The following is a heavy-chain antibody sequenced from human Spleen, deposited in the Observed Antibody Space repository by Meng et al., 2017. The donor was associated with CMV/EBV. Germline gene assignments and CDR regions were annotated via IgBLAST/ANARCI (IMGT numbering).Heavy chain of an antibody. D-gene: IGHD1-26*01. Sequence: GSPFSSSKFPRGRQAPGQGLEWMGISNPSGGSKVYAQKFQGRVTSPRDTSTNTVYMDMSSLRSEDTAVYYCARGEGGSYSSSFAYWGQGTLVTAPQ. CDR2: SNPSGGSK. CDR3: ARGEGGSYSSSFAY. V-gene: IGHV1-46*01. CDR1: GSPFSSSK. J-gene: IGHJ4*02.